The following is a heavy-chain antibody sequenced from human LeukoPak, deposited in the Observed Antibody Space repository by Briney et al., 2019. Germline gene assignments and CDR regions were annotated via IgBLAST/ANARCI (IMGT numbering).Heavy chain of an antibody. D-gene: IGHD5-12*01. CDR1: GFTFSSYA. CDR2: ISGSGGST. V-gene: IGHV3-23*01. Sequence: GASLRLSCAASGFTFSSYAMSWVRQAPGKGLEWVSAISGSGGSTYYADSVKGRFTISRDNSKNTLYLRMNSLRAEDTAVYYCAKVHLGGSIDYWGQGTLVTVSS. CDR3: AKVHLGGSIDY. J-gene: IGHJ4*02.